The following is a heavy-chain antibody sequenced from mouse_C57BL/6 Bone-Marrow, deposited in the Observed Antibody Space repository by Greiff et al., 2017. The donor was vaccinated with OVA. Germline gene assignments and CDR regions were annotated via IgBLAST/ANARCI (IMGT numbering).Heavy chain of an antibody. CDR2: IDPETGGT. Sequence: VQRVESGAELVRPGASVTLSCKASGSTFTDYEMHWVKQTPVHGLAWIGAIDPETGGTAYNQKFKGKAILTADKSYSTAYMELRSLTSEDSAVYYCTGGYYVGYFDVWGTGTTVTVSS. J-gene: IGHJ1*03. CDR3: TGGYYVGYFDV. V-gene: IGHV1-15*01. D-gene: IGHD2-3*01. CDR1: GSTFTDYE.